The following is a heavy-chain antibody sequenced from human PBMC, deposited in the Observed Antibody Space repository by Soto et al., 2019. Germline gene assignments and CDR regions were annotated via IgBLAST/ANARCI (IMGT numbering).Heavy chain of an antibody. CDR1: GFTFSSYA. V-gene: IGHV3-23*01. D-gene: IGHD3-3*01. J-gene: IGHJ6*02. CDR2: ISGSGGRT. Sequence: QAGGSLRLSCEASGFTFSSYAMNWVRQAPGKGLEWVSVISGSGGRTYYADSVRGRFTISRDNSKNTLYLQMNSLRAEDTAVYYCAKDVAIFGVEDYQIDYYYGMDVWGQGTTVTVSS. CDR3: AKDVAIFGVEDYQIDYYYGMDV.